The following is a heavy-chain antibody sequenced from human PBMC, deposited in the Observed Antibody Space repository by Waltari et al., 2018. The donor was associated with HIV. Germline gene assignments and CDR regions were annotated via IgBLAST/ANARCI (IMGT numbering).Heavy chain of an antibody. V-gene: IGHV4-30-4*01. CDR1: GGSISSGDYY. D-gene: IGHD6-13*01. Sequence: QVQLQESGPGLVKPSQTLSLTCTVSGGSISSGDYYWSWIRQPPGKGLEWIGYIYYSGSTYYNPSLKSRVTISVDTSKNQFSLKLSSVTAADTAVYYCARDPRIAAADPYWYFDLWGRDTLVTVSS. J-gene: IGHJ2*01. CDR3: ARDPRIAAADPYWYFDL. CDR2: IYYSGST.